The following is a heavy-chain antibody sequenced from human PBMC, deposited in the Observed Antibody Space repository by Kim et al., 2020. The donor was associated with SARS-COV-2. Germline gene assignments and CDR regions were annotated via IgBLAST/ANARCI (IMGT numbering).Heavy chain of an antibody. J-gene: IGHJ4*02. V-gene: IGHV6-1*01. CDR3: ARDHQYSVDY. CDR2: TYYRSKWYN. D-gene: IGHD4-4*01. Sequence: SQTLSLPCVISGDNVSGDSVAWNWIRQSPSRGLEWLGRTYYRSKWYNDYAVSVKGRITISPDTSKNQFSLQVNSVTPEDTAVYYCARDHQYSVDYWGQGTLVTVSS. CDR1: GDNVSGDSVA.